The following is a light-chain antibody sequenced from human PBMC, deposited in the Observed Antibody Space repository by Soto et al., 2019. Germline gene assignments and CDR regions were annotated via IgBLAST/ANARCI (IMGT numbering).Light chain of an antibody. J-gene: IGLJ2*01. CDR3: LLSYSGARPVV. Sequence: QAVVTQEPSLTVSPGGTVTLTCGSSTGAVTSGHYPYWFQQKPGQAPRTLIYDTSNKHSWTPARFSGSLLGCKAALTLSGAQPEDDAEYYCLLSYSGARPVVFGGGTQLTVL. CDR1: TGAVTSGHY. V-gene: IGLV7-46*01. CDR2: DTS.